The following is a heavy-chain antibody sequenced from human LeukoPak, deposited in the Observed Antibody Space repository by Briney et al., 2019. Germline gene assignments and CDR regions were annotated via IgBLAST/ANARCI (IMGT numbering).Heavy chain of an antibody. Sequence: GGSLRLSCAASGFTFSTYEMNWARQAPGKGLEWVSYISSSGTTYYADSVKGRFTISRDNAKNSLYLQLNSLRVEDTAVYYCVNTLVNFWGQGTLVTVSS. V-gene: IGHV3-48*03. J-gene: IGHJ4*02. CDR1: GFTFSTYE. D-gene: IGHD3-16*01. CDR3: VNTLVNF. CDR2: ISSSGTT.